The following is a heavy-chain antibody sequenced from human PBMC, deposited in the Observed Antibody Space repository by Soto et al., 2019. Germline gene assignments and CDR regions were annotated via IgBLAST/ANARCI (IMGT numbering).Heavy chain of an antibody. D-gene: IGHD3-22*01. CDR3: ARYYYDSSGYYHTGYYFDY. CDR1: GGTFSSYA. J-gene: IGHJ4*02. Sequence: ASVKVSCKASGGTFSSYAISWVRQAPGQGLEWMGGIIPIFGTANYAQKFQGRVTITADESTSTAYMELGSLRSEDTAVYYCARYYYDSSGYYHTGYYFDYWGQGTLVTVSS. CDR2: IIPIFGTA. V-gene: IGHV1-69*13.